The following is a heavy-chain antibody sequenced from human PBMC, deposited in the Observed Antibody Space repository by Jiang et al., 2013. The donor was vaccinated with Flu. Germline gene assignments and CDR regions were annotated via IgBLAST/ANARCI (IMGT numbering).Heavy chain of an antibody. CDR2: IKSKTDGGTT. CDR3: TTDSNKNRDGYNYGYFDY. D-gene: IGHD5-24*01. CDR1: GFTFSNAW. V-gene: IGHV3-15*01. Sequence: GLVKPGGSLRLSCAASGFTFSNAWMSWVRQAPGKGLEWVGRIKSKTDGGTTDYAAPVKGRFTISRDDSKNTLYLQMNSLKTEDTAVYYCTTDSNKNRDGYNYGYFDYWGQGTLVTVSS. J-gene: IGHJ4*02.